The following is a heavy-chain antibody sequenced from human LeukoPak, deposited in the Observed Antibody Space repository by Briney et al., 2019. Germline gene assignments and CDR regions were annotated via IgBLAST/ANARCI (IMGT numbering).Heavy chain of an antibody. Sequence: GSSVKVSCGASGGTFSSYAISWVRQAPGQGLEWMGGIIPIFGTANYAQKFQGRVTITTDESTSTAYMEPSSLRSEDTAVYYCARTAGVRGGVYFDYWGQGTLVTVSS. CDR1: GGTFSSYA. CDR3: ARTAGVRGGVYFDY. D-gene: IGHD3-10*01. CDR2: IIPIFGTA. J-gene: IGHJ4*02. V-gene: IGHV1-69*05.